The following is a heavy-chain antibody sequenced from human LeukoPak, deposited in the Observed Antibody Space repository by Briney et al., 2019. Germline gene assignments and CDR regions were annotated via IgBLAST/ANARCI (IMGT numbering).Heavy chain of an antibody. Sequence: ASVKVSCTASGYTFTGYYMHWVRQAPGQGLEWMGWINPNSGGTNYAQKFQGRVTMTRDTSISTAYMELSRLRSDDTAVYYCARELRKGNWFDPWGQGTLVTVSS. CDR1: GYTFTGYY. CDR3: ARELRKGNWFDP. CDR2: INPNSGGT. D-gene: IGHD3-3*01. V-gene: IGHV1-2*02. J-gene: IGHJ5*02.